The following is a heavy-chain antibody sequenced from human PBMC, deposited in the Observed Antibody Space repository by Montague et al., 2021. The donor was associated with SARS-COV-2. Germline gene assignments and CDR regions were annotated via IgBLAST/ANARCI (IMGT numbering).Heavy chain of an antibody. CDR3: TREGYQVLWSDYYYYGMDV. CDR1: GGFLSGYY. J-gene: IGHJ6*02. Sequence: SETLSLTRAVYGGFLSGYYWSWIRQHLGKGLEWIEEINHSGSTNYNPSLKSRVTISVDTSKNHFSLKLSSVTAADTAVYYCTREGYQVLWSDYYYYGMDVWGQGTTVTVSS. CDR2: INHSGST. D-gene: IGHD2-2*01. V-gene: IGHV4-34*01.